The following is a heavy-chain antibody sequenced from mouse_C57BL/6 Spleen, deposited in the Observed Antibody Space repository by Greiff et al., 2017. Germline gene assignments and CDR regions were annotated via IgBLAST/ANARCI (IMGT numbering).Heavy chain of an antibody. CDR3: AKDLPTWFAY. J-gene: IGHJ3*01. Sequence: VQLQQPGAELVKPGASVKLSCKASGYTFTSYWMHWVKQRPGQGLEWIGMIHPNSGSTNYNEKFKSKATLTVDKSSSTAYMQLCSLTSEDSAVYYCAKDLPTWFAYWGQGTLVTVSA. CDR1: GYTFTSYW. CDR2: IHPNSGST. V-gene: IGHV1-64*01.